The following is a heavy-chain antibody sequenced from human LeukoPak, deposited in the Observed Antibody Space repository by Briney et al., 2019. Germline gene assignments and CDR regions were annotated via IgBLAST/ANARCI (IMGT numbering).Heavy chain of an antibody. J-gene: IGHJ3*02. CDR3: ARQDIVVVPAAINYAFDI. CDR1: GDSISSGGYY. V-gene: IGHV4-61*02. CDR2: IHTGGTT. Sequence: PSETLSLTCTVSGDSISSGGYYWSWIRQPAGKPLEWIGRIHTGGTTKYNPSLKSRVTMSVDTSKNQFSLKLSSVTAADTAVYYCARQDIVVVPAAINYAFDIWGQGTMVTVSS. D-gene: IGHD2-2*02.